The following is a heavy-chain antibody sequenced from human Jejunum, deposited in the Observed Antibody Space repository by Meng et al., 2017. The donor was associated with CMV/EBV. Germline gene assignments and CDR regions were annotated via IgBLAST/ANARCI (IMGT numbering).Heavy chain of an antibody. J-gene: IGHJ4*02. D-gene: IGHD4/OR15-4a*01. CDR1: LFTFRGYA. Sequence: AASLFTFRGYAMHWVRQAPGKGLRWVAAISYDGNDEFYADSVKGRFTVSRDNSKNTLYLQMNSLRGEDTALYYCGKGMTMVTSQIDNWGQGTLVTVSS. CDR2: ISYDGNDE. CDR3: GKGMTMVTSQIDN. V-gene: IGHV3-30*18.